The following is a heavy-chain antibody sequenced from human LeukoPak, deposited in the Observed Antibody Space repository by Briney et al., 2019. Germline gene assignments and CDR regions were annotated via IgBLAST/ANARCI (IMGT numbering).Heavy chain of an antibody. D-gene: IGHD6-19*01. J-gene: IGHJ4*02. CDR3: ARSSGWYYFDY. Sequence: SETLSLTCTVSGGSISSSSYYWSWIRQPPGKGLEWIGYIYYSGSTNYNPSLKSRVTISVDTSKNQFSLKLSSVTAADTAVYYCARSSGWYYFDYWGQGTLVTVSS. CDR2: IYYSGST. CDR1: GGSISSSSYY. V-gene: IGHV4-61*01.